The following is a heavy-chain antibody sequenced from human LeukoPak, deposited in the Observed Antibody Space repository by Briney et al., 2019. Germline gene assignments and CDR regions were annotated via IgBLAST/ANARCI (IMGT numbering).Heavy chain of an antibody. J-gene: IGHJ6*03. CDR2: IYTSGST. CDR1: GGSISSGSYY. V-gene: IGHV4-61*02. Sequence: SETLSLTCTVSGGSISSGSYYWSWIRQPAGKGLEWIGRIYTSGSTNYNPSLKSRVTISVDTSKNQFSLKLSSVTAADTAVYYCARVGAGSGSYSYYYYYMDVWGKGTTVTISS. D-gene: IGHD3-10*01. CDR3: ARVGAGSGSYSYYYYYMDV.